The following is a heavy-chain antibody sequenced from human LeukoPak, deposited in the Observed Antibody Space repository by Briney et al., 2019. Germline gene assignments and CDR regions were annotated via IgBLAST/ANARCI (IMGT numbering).Heavy chain of an antibody. J-gene: IGHJ4*02. Sequence: GASVKVSCKASGYTFTDYYIHWVRQAPGQGLDWMGWINTNSGGTIYAQKFQGRVTMTRDTSIITAYMELSRLRSDDTAVYYCASGIDSDVTMLDYWGQGTLVTVSS. CDR3: ASGIDSDVTMLDY. V-gene: IGHV1-2*02. D-gene: IGHD4/OR15-4a*01. CDR1: GYTFTDYY. CDR2: INTNSGGT.